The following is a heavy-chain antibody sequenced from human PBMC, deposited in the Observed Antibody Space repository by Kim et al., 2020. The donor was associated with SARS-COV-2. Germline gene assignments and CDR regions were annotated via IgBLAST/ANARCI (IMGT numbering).Heavy chain of an antibody. Sequence: GGSLRLSCAASGFTFDDYGMSWVRQAPGKGLEWVSGINWNGGSTGYADSVKGRFTISRDNAKNSLYLQMNSLRAEDTALYYCARSPHYDILTGYYDYWGQGTLVTVSS. J-gene: IGHJ4*01. D-gene: IGHD3-9*01. CDR1: GFTFDDYG. V-gene: IGHV3-20*04. CDR2: INWNGGST. CDR3: ARSPHYDILTGYYDY.